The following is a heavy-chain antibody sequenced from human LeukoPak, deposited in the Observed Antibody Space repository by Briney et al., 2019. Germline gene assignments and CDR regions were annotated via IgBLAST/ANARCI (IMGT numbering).Heavy chain of an antibody. J-gene: IGHJ4*02. V-gene: IGHV1-18*01. CDR1: GYTFTSYA. Sequence: ASVKVSCKASGYTFTSYAITWVRQAPGQGLEWMGWIRTYNGETRYAEKLQGRVTMTTDTSTSTAYMELRSLTSDDTAVYYCARALFGNDRVSFTEFDFWGQGTLVTVSS. D-gene: IGHD1-1*01. CDR2: IRTYNGET. CDR3: ARALFGNDRVSFTEFDF.